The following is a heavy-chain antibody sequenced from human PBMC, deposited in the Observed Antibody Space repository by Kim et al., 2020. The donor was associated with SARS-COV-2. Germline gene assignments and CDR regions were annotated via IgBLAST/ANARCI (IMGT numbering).Heavy chain of an antibody. Sequence: SVKGRFPIARNNSQNTLYLQMTSLEAEDTALYYCARAPMYSSSWYYFDYWGQGTLVTVSS. D-gene: IGHD6-13*01. J-gene: IGHJ4*02. CDR3: ARAPMYSSSWYYFDY. V-gene: IGHV3-30*07.